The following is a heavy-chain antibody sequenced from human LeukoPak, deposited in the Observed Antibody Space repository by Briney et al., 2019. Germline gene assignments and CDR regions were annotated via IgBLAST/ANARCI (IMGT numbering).Heavy chain of an antibody. V-gene: IGHV3-11*01. D-gene: IGHD6-19*01. CDR3: ASGRGITVAGPGGYFDY. Sequence: GGSLRLSCAASGFPFSDYHMNWIRQAPGKGLEWVSYISPGGGSIYLADSVKGRFTISWDNAKNSLFLQMNSLTAEDTAVYYCASGRGITVAGPGGYFDYWGQGTLVTVSS. CDR1: GFPFSDYH. CDR2: ISPGGGSI. J-gene: IGHJ4*02.